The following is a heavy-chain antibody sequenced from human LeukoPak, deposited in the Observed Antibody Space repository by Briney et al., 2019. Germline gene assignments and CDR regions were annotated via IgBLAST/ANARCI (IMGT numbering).Heavy chain of an antibody. CDR3: AKPGRSTTSSH. CDR2: ISGSGKIT. D-gene: IGHD2/OR15-2a*01. Sequence: RTGGSLRLSCAASGFTFSNYAMSWVRQAPGKGLEWVTEISGSGKITYYADSVKGRFTTSRDNSKNTLYLQMNSLRAEDTAVYYCAKPGRSTTSSHWGQGTLVTVSS. CDR1: GFTFSNYA. J-gene: IGHJ4*02. V-gene: IGHV3-23*01.